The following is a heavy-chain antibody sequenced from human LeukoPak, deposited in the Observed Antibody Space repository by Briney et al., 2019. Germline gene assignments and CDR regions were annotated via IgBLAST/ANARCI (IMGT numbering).Heavy chain of an antibody. CDR1: GFTFSTCR. D-gene: IGHD2-15*01. V-gene: IGHV3-48*04. CDR3: ARDGDEVVYFDY. CDR2: ISGTSDTI. J-gene: IGHJ4*02. Sequence: GGSLRLSCAASGFTFSTCRMNWVRQAPGKGLEWVSFISGTSDTIYYADSVKGRFTISRDNAKNSLYLQMNSLRAEDTAVYYCARDGDEVVYFDYWGQGTLVTVSS.